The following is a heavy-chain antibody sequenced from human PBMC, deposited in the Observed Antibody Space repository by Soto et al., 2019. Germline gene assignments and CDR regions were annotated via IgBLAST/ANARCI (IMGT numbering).Heavy chain of an antibody. Sequence: QVQLVQSGAEVKKPGSSVNVSCKASGGTFISYAFNWVRQAPGHGLEWMGGIIPMFGTANSVQKFQGRVTITADKSTSTAYMELSSLRSEDTAVYYCAVQPGGNFYPYEAFDVWGQGTMVTVSS. V-gene: IGHV1-69*06. D-gene: IGHD1-7*01. CDR1: GGTFISYA. CDR2: IIPMFGTA. J-gene: IGHJ3*01. CDR3: AVQPGGNFYPYEAFDV.